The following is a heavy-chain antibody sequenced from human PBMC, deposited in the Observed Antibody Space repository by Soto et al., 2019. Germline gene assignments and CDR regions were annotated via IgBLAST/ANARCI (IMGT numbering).Heavy chain of an antibody. CDR1: GGTFSSYA. CDR3: ARELTGTLTNSGFDY. V-gene: IGHV1-69*06. J-gene: IGHJ4*02. CDR2: IIPIFGTA. Sequence: QVQLVQSGAEVKKPGSSVKVSCKASGGTFSSYAISWVRQAPGQGLEWMGGIIPIFGTANYAQKFQGRVTMTADKSTSTAYMELSSLRSEDTAVYYCARELTGTLTNSGFDYWGQGTLVTVSS. D-gene: IGHD7-27*01.